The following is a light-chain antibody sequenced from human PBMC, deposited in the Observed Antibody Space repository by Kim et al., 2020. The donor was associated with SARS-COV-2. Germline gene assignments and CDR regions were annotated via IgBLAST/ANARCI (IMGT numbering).Light chain of an antibody. V-gene: IGKV3-15*01. CDR1: QSVSSN. Sequence: SAGERASLSCRAGQSVSSNLAWYQQKHGRAPRHLIYGASTRATGSPARLSGSESGTECTLTISSLQSEDFAGYFCQQYNNWLPLTFGGGTKVDIK. CDR3: QQYNNWLPLT. J-gene: IGKJ4*01. CDR2: GAS.